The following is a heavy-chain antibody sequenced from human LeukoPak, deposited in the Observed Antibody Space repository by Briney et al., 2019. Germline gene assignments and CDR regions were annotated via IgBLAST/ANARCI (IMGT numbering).Heavy chain of an antibody. J-gene: IGHJ4*02. CDR1: GFTVSSNY. Sequence: GGSLRLSCAASGFTVSSNYMSWVRQAPGKGLEWVSVIYSGGSTYYADSVKGRFTISRDNSKNTLYLQMNSLRAEDTAVYYCARERPIVGVVAATDFDYWAREPWSPSP. CDR3: ARERPIVGVVAATDFDY. D-gene: IGHD2-15*01. CDR2: IYSGGST. V-gene: IGHV3-66*01.